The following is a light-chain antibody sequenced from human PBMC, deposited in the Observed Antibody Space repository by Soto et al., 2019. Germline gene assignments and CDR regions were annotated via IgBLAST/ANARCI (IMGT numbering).Light chain of an antibody. CDR2: EVV. J-gene: IGLJ1*01. CDR3: KSYAGSNTYV. CDR1: KNDVGFYDF. V-gene: IGLV2-8*01. Sequence: QSVLTQPPSASGSPGQSVTISCTETKNDVGFYDFVSWYQHHPGKAPRLIIYEVVQRPSGVPDRFSGSKSGNTASLTASGLQAADEADYFCKSYAGSNTYVFGRGTKVTVL.